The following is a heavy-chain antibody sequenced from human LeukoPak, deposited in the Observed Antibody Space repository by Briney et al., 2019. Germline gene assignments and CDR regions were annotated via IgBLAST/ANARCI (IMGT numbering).Heavy chain of an antibody. V-gene: IGHV3-43*01. CDR3: AKDGSGAYHWLWSSGWSFDY. D-gene: IGHD6-19*01. CDR1: GFTFDDYT. CDR2: ISWDGGST. Sequence: GGSLRLSCAASGFTFDDYTMHWVRQAPGKGLEWVSLISWDGGSTYYADSVKGRFTISRDNSKNSLYLQMNSLRTEDTALYYCAKDGSGAYHWLWSSGWSFDYWGQGTLVTVSS. J-gene: IGHJ4*02.